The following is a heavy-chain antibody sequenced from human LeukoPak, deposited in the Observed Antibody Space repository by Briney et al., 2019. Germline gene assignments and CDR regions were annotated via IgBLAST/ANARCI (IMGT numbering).Heavy chain of an antibody. J-gene: IGHJ6*03. Sequence: GGSLRLSCEDSGFTFSSYAMSWVRQAPGKGLEWVSVISGSGGSTDYADSVKGRFTVSRDSSKNTLFLQMHSLRAEDTAVYYCAKHSSSSVYYFYMDVWGKGTTVTVSS. CDR2: ISGSGGST. V-gene: IGHV3-23*01. CDR1: GFTFSSYA. D-gene: IGHD6-6*01. CDR3: AKHSSSSVYYFYMDV.